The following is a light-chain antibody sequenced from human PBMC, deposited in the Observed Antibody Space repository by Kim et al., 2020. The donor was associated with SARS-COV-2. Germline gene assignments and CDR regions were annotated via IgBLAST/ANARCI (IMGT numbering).Light chain of an antibody. Sequence: SVGDRVIIGCRASQSIGTYLNWYQHKSGKAPKLLIYAASSLQSGVPSRFSGSGSGTDFTLTISSLQPEDFATYYCQQSHTAPLLSFGGGTKVDIK. CDR3: QQSHTAPLLS. CDR1: QSIGTY. V-gene: IGKV1-39*01. CDR2: AAS. J-gene: IGKJ4*01.